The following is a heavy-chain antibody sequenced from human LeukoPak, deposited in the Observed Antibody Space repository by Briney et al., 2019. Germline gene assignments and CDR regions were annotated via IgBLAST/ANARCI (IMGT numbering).Heavy chain of an antibody. CDR2: ISYDGSNK. J-gene: IGHJ4*02. Sequence: PGGSLRLSCAASGFTFSSYGMHWVRQAPGKGLEWVAVISYDGSNKYYADSVKGRFTNSRDNSKNTLYLQMNSLRAEDTAVYYCAKSFSAYYYDSSGFDYWGQGTLVTVSS. V-gene: IGHV3-30*18. D-gene: IGHD3-22*01. CDR3: AKSFSAYYYDSSGFDY. CDR1: GFTFSSYG.